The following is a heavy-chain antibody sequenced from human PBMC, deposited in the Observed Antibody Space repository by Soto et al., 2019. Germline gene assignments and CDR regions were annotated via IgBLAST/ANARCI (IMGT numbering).Heavy chain of an antibody. D-gene: IGHD3-22*01. CDR1: GGSISSGGYY. J-gene: IGHJ4*02. CDR2: IYYSGST. Sequence: PSETLYLTCTVSGGSISSGGYYWSWIRQHPGKGLEWIGYIYYSGSTYYNPSLKSRVTISVDTSKNQFSLKLSSVTAADTAVYYCERGVYYDSRVLSDWGQGTLVPVSS. CDR3: ERGVYYDSRVLSD. V-gene: IGHV4-31*03.